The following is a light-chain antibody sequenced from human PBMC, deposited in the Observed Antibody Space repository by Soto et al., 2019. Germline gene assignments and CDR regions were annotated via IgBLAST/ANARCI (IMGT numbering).Light chain of an antibody. CDR3: TSYVGNDIWV. CDR1: SSDVGAYNY. V-gene: IGLV2-8*01. Sequence: QSVLNQPPSASGSPGQSVTISCTGTSSDVGAYNYVSWYQQYPGKAPKLMIYEVTKRPSGVPDRFSGSKSGNTASLTVSGLQAEDEADYYCTSYVGNDIWVFGGGTKVTVL. J-gene: IGLJ3*02. CDR2: EVT.